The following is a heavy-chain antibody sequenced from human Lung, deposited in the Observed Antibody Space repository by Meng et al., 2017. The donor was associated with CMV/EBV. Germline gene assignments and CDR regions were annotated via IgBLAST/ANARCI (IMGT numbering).Heavy chain of an antibody. D-gene: IGHD3-10*01. CDR1: FAFSVAP. Sequence: FAFSVAPMHWVRQASGRGLEWVGRIRTRTNNYATAYAASVKGRFTFSRDDSKNTAYLQMNSLKTEDTAVYYCTSRLFYGSGGPSFDPWGQGTLVTVSS. J-gene: IGHJ5*02. CDR2: IRTRTNNYAT. V-gene: IGHV3-73*01. CDR3: TSRLFYGSGGPSFDP.